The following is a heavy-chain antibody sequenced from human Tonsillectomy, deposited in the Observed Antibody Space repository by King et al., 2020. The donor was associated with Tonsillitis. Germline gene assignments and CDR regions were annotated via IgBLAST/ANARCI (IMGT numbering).Heavy chain of an antibody. CDR3: AKSFASRGPWMTTIAARVFDP. CDR1: GFTFSSYA. D-gene: IGHD5-24*01. Sequence: QLVQSGGGLVQPGGSLRLSCAASGFTFSSYAMHWVRQAPGKGLEWVAAVSGSGGSKYYADSVKGRFTISRDNSKNTLYLQMNSLRAEDTAVYYCAKSFASRGPWMTTIAARVFDPWGQGTLVTVSS. CDR2: VSGSGGSK. V-gene: IGHV3-23*04. J-gene: IGHJ5*02.